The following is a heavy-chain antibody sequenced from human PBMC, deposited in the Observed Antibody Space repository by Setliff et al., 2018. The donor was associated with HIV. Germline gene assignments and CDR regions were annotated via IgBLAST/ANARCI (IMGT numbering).Heavy chain of an antibody. CDR3: ASIELAAMVPVDY. CDR1: GFTFNGYS. CDR2: ISSSGSYI. D-gene: IGHD5-18*01. J-gene: IGHJ4*02. Sequence: GGSLRLSCTVSGFTFNGYSMNWVRQAPGKGLEWVSSISSSGSYIYYADSVKGRFTISGDNAKNSLFLQMNSLRAEDTAVYYCASIELAAMVPVDYWGQGTLVTVSS. V-gene: IGHV3-21*01.